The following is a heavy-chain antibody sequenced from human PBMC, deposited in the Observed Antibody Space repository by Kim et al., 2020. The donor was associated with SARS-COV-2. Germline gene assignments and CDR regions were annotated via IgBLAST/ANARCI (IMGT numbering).Heavy chain of an antibody. CDR3: AREYYSDVSNSVYFDQ. D-gene: IGHD3-22*01. CDR2: IYYSGST. CDR1: GGSISSGGHY. J-gene: IGHJ4*02. Sequence: SETLSLTCTVSGGSISSGGHYWSWIRQHPGKGLEWIGYIYYSGSTYYNPSLKSRVTISVDTSKNQFSLKLSSVTAADTAVYYCAREYYSDVSNSVYFDQWGQGTLVTVSS. V-gene: IGHV4-31*03.